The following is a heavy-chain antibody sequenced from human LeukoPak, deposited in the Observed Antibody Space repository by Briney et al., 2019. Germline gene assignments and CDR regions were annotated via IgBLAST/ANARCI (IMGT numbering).Heavy chain of an antibody. J-gene: IGHJ6*03. D-gene: IGHD6-13*01. CDR1: GFTFSSYA. V-gene: IGHV3-23*01. CDR2: ISGSGGST. CDR3: AKQGAPGIAAAGTSDSYYYYYMDV. Sequence: HPGGSLRLSCAASGFTFSSYAMSWVRQAPGKGLEWVSAISGSGGSTYYADSVKGRFTISRDNSKNTLYLQMNSLRAEDTAAYYCAKQGAPGIAAAGTSDSYYYYYMDVWGKGTTVTVSS.